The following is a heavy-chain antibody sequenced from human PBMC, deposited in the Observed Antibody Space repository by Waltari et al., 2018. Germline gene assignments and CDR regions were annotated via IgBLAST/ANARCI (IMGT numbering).Heavy chain of an antibody. CDR1: GGSINRHSYY. D-gene: IGHD5-12*01. Sequence: QLLLQESGPGLVTPSETLSLTCTVSGGSINRHSYYWGWVRQSPGKGPEWLGSMYYSGTTYYNPTLESRLTISGDTSKNQFSLRLSSVTAADTAVYYCARHWKRNGYRFDPWGQGTRVTVSS. J-gene: IGHJ5*02. CDR2: MYYSGTT. CDR3: ARHWKRNGYRFDP. V-gene: IGHV4-39*01.